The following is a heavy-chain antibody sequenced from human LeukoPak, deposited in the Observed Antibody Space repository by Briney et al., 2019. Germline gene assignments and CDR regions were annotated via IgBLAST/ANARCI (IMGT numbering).Heavy chain of an antibody. CDR1: GVTFSNAW. V-gene: IGHV3-15*01. D-gene: IGHD3-22*01. CDR3: TTRSYDSSGLRAFDY. J-gene: IGHJ4*02. Sequence: GGSLSLSCAASGVTFSNAWMSWVRQAPGEGRGWVGRIKSKTDGGTTDYAAPVKGSFTISRDDSKNTLYLQMNSLKTEDTAVYYCTTRSYDSSGLRAFDYWGQGTLVTVSS. CDR2: IKSKTDGGTT.